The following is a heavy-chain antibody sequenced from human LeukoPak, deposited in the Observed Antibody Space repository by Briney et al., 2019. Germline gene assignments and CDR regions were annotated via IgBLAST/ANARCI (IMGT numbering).Heavy chain of an antibody. CDR3: GKEFSSGWFF. J-gene: IGHJ4*02. CDR2: IDSSGDYT. CDR1: GFTFSTHA. D-gene: IGHD6-13*01. V-gene: IGHV3-23*01. Sequence: GGSLRLSCAASGFTFSTHAMTWVRQAPGKGLEWVSSIDSSGDYTFYADSVKGRFTISRDNSKDTLYLQLSGLRAEDTAVYYCGKEFSSGWFFWGQGTLVSVSS.